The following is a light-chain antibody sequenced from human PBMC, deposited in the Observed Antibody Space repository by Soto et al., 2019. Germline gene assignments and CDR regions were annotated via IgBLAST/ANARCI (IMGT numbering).Light chain of an antibody. CDR3: QQYGGSSWT. Sequence: EIGLTQSPDTLSLSPGERATLYCRASQRISISYLAWYQQQPGQAPRLLIYSTSTRATGIPDRFSGSGSGTDFTLTISKLEPGDFAVYYCQQYGGSSWTFGQGTKVEIK. CDR2: STS. V-gene: IGKV3-20*01. J-gene: IGKJ1*01. CDR1: QRISISY.